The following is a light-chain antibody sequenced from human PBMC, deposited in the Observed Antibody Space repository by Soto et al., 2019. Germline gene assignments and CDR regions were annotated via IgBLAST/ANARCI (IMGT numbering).Light chain of an antibody. CDR1: QSISSW. Sequence: DIQLNQSPSTLSAYVGDRVTITCLASQSISSWLAWYQQKPGKAPNLLIYDASNLESGVPSRFSGSGSGTEFTLTISSLQPDDFATYYCQHYNSYSEAFGQGTKVDIK. CDR2: DAS. V-gene: IGKV1-5*01. CDR3: QHYNSYSEA. J-gene: IGKJ1*01.